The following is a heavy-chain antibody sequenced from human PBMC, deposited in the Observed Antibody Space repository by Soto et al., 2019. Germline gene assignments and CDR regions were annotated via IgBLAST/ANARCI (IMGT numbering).Heavy chain of an antibody. V-gene: IGHV3-30-3*01. CDR1: GFTFSSYA. Sequence: QVQLVESGGGVVQPGRSLRLSCAASGFTFSSYAMHWVRQAPGKGLEWVAVISYDGSNKYYADSVKGRFTISRDNSKNTLYLQRNSLRAEDTAVYYCAREYSSGWSSGWNLIDYWGQGTLVTVSS. CDR2: ISYDGSNK. CDR3: AREYSSGWSSGWNLIDY. D-gene: IGHD6-19*01. J-gene: IGHJ4*02.